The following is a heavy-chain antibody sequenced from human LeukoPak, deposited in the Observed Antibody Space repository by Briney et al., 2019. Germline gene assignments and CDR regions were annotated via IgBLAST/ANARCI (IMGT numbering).Heavy chain of an antibody. CDR1: GFTFSSYA. CDR2: ISGSGGST. CDR3: AKEEESKRDITMVRGVIDGFDY. V-gene: IGHV3-23*01. D-gene: IGHD3-10*01. J-gene: IGHJ4*02. Sequence: GGSLRLSCAASGFTFSSYAMSWVRQAPGKGLEWVSAISGSGGSTYYADSVKGRFTISRDNSKNTLYLQMNSLRAEDTAVYYCAKEEESKRDITMVRGVIDGFDYWGQGTLVTVSS.